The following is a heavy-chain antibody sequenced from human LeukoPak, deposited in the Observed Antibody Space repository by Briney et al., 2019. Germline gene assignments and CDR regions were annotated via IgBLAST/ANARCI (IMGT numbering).Heavy chain of an antibody. V-gene: IGHV3-7*01. CDR3: ARELRTFDS. J-gene: IGHJ4*02. Sequence: GGSLRLSCAASGFTFSSYWTTWVRQAPGKGLEWVVNIKHNGDELNYVDSVEDRFTISRDNAKNSLYLHMTSLRAEDTAVYYCARELRTFDSWGQGTLVTVSS. D-gene: IGHD3-16*01. CDR2: IKHNGDEL. CDR1: GFTFSSYW.